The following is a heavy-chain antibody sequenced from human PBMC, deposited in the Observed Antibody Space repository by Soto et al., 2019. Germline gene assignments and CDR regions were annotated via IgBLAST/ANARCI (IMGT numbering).Heavy chain of an antibody. D-gene: IGHD2-2*01. J-gene: IGHJ5*02. Sequence: PGGSLRLSCAASGFTFSSYSMNWVRQAPGKGLEWVSYISSSSSTIYYADSVKGRFTISRDNAKNSLYLQMNSLRDEDTAVYYCASKNPGGVVVPAAMSTYWFDPWGQGTLVTVSS. CDR2: ISSSSSTI. CDR3: ASKNPGGVVVPAAMSTYWFDP. V-gene: IGHV3-48*02. CDR1: GFTFSSYS.